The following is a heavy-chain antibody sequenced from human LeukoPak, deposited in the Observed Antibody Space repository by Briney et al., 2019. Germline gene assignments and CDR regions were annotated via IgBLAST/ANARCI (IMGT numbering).Heavy chain of an antibody. CDR3: ARRDWAKDY. J-gene: IGHJ4*02. CDR1: GGSISSGGYS. CDR2: IYHSGST. D-gene: IGHD3-9*01. Sequence: PSETLSLTCAVSGGSISSGGYSWSWIRQPPGKGLEWIGYIYHSGSTHYNPSLKSRVTISVDKSKNQFSLKLSSVTAADTAVYYCARRDWAKDYWGQGTLVTVSS. V-gene: IGHV4-30-2*01.